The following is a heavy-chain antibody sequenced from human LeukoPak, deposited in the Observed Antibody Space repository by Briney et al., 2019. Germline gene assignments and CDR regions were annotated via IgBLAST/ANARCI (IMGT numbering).Heavy chain of an antibody. Sequence: VASVKVSCKASGYTFTGYYMHWVRQAPGQGLEWMGWINPNSGGTNYAQKFQGRVTMTRDTSISTAYMELSRLRSDDTAVYYCARNYDSSGYYFGRNNWFDPWGQGTLVTVSS. CDR3: ARNYDSSGYYFGRNNWFDP. CDR2: INPNSGGT. D-gene: IGHD3-22*01. V-gene: IGHV1-2*02. J-gene: IGHJ5*02. CDR1: GYTFTGYY.